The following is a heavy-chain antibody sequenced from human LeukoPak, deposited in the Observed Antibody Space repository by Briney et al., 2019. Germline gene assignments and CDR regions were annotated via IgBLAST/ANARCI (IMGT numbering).Heavy chain of an antibody. J-gene: IGHJ4*02. V-gene: IGHV3-23*01. D-gene: IGHD5-12*01. CDR1: GFTLSDYG. CDR3: ARDTGSGYDYFSYYFDY. CDR2: VSGSGFST. Sequence: GGSLRLSCAASGFTLSDYGMSWVRQAPGKGLEWVSGVSGSGFSTYYADSVKGRFTISRDSSKNTLYLQINSLRAEDTAVYYCARDTGSGYDYFSYYFDYWGQGTLVTVSS.